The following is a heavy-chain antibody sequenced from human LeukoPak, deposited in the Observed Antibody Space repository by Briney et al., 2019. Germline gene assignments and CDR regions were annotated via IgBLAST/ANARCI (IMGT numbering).Heavy chain of an antibody. CDR2: ISSGSNYI. J-gene: IGHJ4*02. CDR1: GFTFSSYS. D-gene: IGHD3-10*02. Sequence: PGGSLRLSCAASGFTFSSYSMVWVRQAPGKGLEWVSSISSGSNYIYYADSVKGRFTISRDISKNTVYLQMNTLRADDTAVYYCARGVLGIIPIDYWGQGTLVTVSS. CDR3: ARGVLGIIPIDY. V-gene: IGHV3-21*04.